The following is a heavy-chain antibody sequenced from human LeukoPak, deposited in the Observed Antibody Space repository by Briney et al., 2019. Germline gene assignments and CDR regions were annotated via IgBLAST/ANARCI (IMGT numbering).Heavy chain of an antibody. J-gene: IGHJ4*02. Sequence: SETLSLTCTVSGGSISSYYWSWIRQPPGKGLEWIGYIYYSGSTNYNPSLKSRVTISVDRSKNQFSLKLSSVTAADTAVYYCARAPGIAAAGTPFDYWGQGTLVTVSS. CDR1: GGSISSYY. D-gene: IGHD6-13*01. CDR2: IYYSGST. CDR3: ARAPGIAAAGTPFDY. V-gene: IGHV4-59*12.